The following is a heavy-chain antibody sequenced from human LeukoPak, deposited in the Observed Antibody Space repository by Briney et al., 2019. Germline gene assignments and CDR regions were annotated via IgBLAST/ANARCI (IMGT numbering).Heavy chain of an antibody. CDR1: GGSISSGGYY. Sequence: PSETLSLTCTVSGGSISSGGYYWSWIRQPPGKGLEWIGYIYHSGSTYYNPSLKSRVTISVDTSKNQFSLKLSSVTAADTAVYYCARSLSGEDYYGMDVWGQGTTVTVSS. J-gene: IGHJ6*02. CDR3: ARSLSGEDYYGMDV. D-gene: IGHD2-15*01. CDR2: IYHSGST. V-gene: IGHV4-30-2*01.